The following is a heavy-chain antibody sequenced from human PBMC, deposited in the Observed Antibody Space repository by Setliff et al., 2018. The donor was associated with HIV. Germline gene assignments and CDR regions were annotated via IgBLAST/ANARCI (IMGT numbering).Heavy chain of an antibody. CDR3: AREPAAGAYYFDH. CDR1: GGSISSGTDF. CDR2: IYTSGST. J-gene: IGHJ4*02. D-gene: IGHD6-13*01. Sequence: PSETLSLTCSVSGGSISSGTDFWSWIRQPAGKGLEWIGRIYTSGSTKYNPSLDSRVTISVDTSKNQFSLNLRSVTAADTAVYYCAREPAAGAYYFDHWGQGTLVTVSS. V-gene: IGHV4-61*02.